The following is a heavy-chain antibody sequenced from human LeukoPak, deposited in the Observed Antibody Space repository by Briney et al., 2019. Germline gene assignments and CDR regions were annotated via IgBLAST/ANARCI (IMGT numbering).Heavy chain of an antibody. J-gene: IGHJ3*02. D-gene: IGHD4-17*01. CDR2: ISGSGGST. V-gene: IGHV3-23*01. Sequence: GGSLRLSCAASGFTFSSYAMSWVRQAPGKGLEWVSAISGSGGSTYYADSVKGRFTISRDNAKNSLYLQMNSLRAEDTALYYCAREGPVTTSAFDIWGQGTMVTVS. CDR1: GFTFSSYA. CDR3: AREGPVTTSAFDI.